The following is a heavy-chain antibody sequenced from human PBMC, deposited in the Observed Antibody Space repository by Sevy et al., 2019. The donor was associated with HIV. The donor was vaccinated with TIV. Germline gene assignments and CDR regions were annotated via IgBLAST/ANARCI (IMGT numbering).Heavy chain of an antibody. V-gene: IGHV3-33*01. D-gene: IGHD5-18*01. CDR2: IWYDGSNK. Sequence: GGSLRLSCAASGFTFSSYGMHWVRQAPGKGLEWVAVIWYDGSNKYYADSVKGRFTISRDNSKNTLYLQMNSLRAEDTAVYYCASRGGYSYAHPTQGNPNLHYYYYMDVWGKGTTVTVSS. J-gene: IGHJ6*03. CDR1: GFTFSSYG. CDR3: ASRGGYSYAHPTQGNPNLHYYYYMDV.